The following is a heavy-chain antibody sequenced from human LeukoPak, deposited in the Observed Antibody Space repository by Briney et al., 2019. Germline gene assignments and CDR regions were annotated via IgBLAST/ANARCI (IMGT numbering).Heavy chain of an antibody. Sequence: GGSLRLSCAASGFTFTSDAMSSVRQAPKKGLGWGSVISASGGSTNYADSVKGRFTISRDNSKNTLYLQMNSLRAEDSAVYYCAKNYGTGSSVKYYFYMDVWGKGTTVTVSS. CDR2: ISASGGST. J-gene: IGHJ6*03. CDR3: AKNYGTGSSVKYYFYMDV. CDR1: GFTFTSDA. V-gene: IGHV3-23*01. D-gene: IGHD3-10*01.